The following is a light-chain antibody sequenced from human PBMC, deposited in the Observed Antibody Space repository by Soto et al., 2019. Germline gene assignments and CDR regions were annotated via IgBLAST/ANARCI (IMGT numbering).Light chain of an antibody. J-gene: IGLJ3*02. Sequence: QYALTQPASVSGSAGQSITISCSGTMRDVGAYNLVSWYQQHPGTAPKLIIYEVRNRPSGISSRFSGSRSGNTASLTISGLQSEDEGDYYCSAYTASSTLVFGGGTKLTVL. CDR1: MRDVGAYNL. CDR3: SAYTASSTLV. V-gene: IGLV2-14*01. CDR2: EVR.